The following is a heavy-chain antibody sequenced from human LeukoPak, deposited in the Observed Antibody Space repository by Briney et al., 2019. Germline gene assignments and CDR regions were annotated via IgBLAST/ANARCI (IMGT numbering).Heavy chain of an antibody. CDR3: ARDNKFTYVQGTLDF. Sequence: GASVKVSCKASGYTFTGHYMHWVRQAPGQGLEWMGFINPNSGGTKYAQKFQGRVTMTRDTSISTAYMELSGLRSDDTAVYYCARDNKFTYVQGTLDFWGQGTLVTVFS. J-gene: IGHJ4*02. D-gene: IGHD1/OR15-1a*01. CDR1: GYTFTGHY. CDR2: INPNSGGT. V-gene: IGHV1-2*02.